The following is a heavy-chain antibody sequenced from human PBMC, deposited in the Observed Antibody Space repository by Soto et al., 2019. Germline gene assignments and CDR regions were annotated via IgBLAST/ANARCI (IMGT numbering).Heavy chain of an antibody. CDR3: ARGRGKWFDP. Sequence: SETLSLTCAVSGDSVSSGGFYWSWIRQHPGEGLEYIGYIHDSGSTNYNPSLRGRVTISADTSSNHFSLRLDSVTAADTAVYYCARGRGKWFDPWGQGTLVTVSS. V-gene: IGHV4-31*11. J-gene: IGHJ5*02. CDR2: IHDSGST. D-gene: IGHD3-16*01. CDR1: GDSVSSGGFY.